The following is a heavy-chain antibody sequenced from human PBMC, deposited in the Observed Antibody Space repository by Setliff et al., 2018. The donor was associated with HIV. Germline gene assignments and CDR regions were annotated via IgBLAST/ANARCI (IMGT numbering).Heavy chain of an antibody. CDR1: GFTFSNYE. Sequence: GGSLRLSCAASGFTFSNYEMSWVRQAPGKGPEWVSYITGSGDTIYHADSVKGRFTMSRDNAKDSVYLQMNTLRVEDTAVYYCAREATPRHSSGWVYFDYWGQGMMVTVSS. CDR2: ITGSGDTI. J-gene: IGHJ4*02. V-gene: IGHV3-48*03. CDR3: AREATPRHSSGWVYFDY. D-gene: IGHD6-19*01.